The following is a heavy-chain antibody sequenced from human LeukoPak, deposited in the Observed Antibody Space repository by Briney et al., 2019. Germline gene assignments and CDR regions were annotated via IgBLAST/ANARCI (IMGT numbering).Heavy chain of an antibody. J-gene: IGHJ6*02. Sequence: SESLSLAFTVSGASISSYYCGWGRQPPGKGLERDWDIYYSGSTNYNPPLKSRVSISVDTSKNQFPLKLRSVTAADTAVYYCARALWESWEPDYYYYGMDVWGQGTTVTVSS. D-gene: IGHD1-26*01. CDR2: IYYSGST. V-gene: IGHV4-59*01. CDR3: ARALWESWEPDYYYYGMDV. CDR1: GASISSYY.